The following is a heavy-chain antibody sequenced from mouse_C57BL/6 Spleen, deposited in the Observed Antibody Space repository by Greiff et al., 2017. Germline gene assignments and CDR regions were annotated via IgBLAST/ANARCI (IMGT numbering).Heavy chain of an antibody. CDR1: GYTFTSYW. Sequence: VQLQQPGAELVKPGASVKLSCKASGYTFTSYWMQWVKQRPGQGLEWIGEIDPSDSYTNYNQKFKGKATVTVDRSSSTAYMQLSSLTSEDSSVYYCARGGVYFDVDYWGQGTTLTVSS. CDR3: ARGGVYFDVDY. CDR2: IDPSDSYT. J-gene: IGHJ2*01. V-gene: IGHV1-50*01. D-gene: IGHD2-4*01.